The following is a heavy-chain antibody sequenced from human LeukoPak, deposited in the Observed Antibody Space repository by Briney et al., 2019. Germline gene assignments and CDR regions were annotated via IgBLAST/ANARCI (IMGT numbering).Heavy chain of an antibody. J-gene: IGHJ5*02. V-gene: IGHV4-34*01. CDR2: INHSGST. CDR1: GGSFSGYY. CDR3: ARGYCSGGSCFRRQTKNWFDP. Sequence: LSETLSLTCAVYGGSFSGYYWSWIRQPPGKGLEWIGEINHSGSTNYNPSLKSRVTISVDTSKNQFSLKLSSATAADTAVYYCARGYCSGGSCFRRQTKNWFDPWGQGTLVTVSS. D-gene: IGHD2-15*01.